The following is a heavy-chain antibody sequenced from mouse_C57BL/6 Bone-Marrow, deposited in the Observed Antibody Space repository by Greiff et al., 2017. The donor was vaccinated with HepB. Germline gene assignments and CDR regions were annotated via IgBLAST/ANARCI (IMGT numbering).Heavy chain of an antibody. J-gene: IGHJ4*01. CDR3: ARHVDGYYVRYYAMDY. CDR1: GFTFSSYG. V-gene: IGHV5-6*01. D-gene: IGHD2-3*01. CDR2: ISSGGSYT. Sequence: EVQRVESGGDLVKPGGSLKLSCAASGFTFSSYGMSWVRQTPDKRLEWVATISSGGSYTYYPDSVKGRFTISRDNAKNTLYLQMSSLKSEDTAMYYCARHVDGYYVRYYAMDYWGQGTSVTVSS.